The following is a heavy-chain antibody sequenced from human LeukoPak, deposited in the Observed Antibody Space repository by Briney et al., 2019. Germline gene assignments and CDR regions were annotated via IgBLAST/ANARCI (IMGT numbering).Heavy chain of an antibody. CDR2: ISPIFGTA. CDR1: GGTFSSYA. V-gene: IGHV1-69*13. Sequence: SVKVSCKASGGTFSSYAISWVRQAPGHGLEWMGWISPIFGTANYAQKFQGRVKITEDESTSTAYMELSSLRSEDTAVYYCARYGGEHGNSGYDYYYYYYMDVWGKGPTVTISS. J-gene: IGHJ6*03. CDR3: ARYGGEHGNSGYDYYYYYYMDV. D-gene: IGHD4-23*01.